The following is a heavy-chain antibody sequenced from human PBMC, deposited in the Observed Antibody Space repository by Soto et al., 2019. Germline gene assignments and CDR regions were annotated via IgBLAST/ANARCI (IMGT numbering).Heavy chain of an antibody. V-gene: IGHV1-69*01. CDR3: AREITMVRGVSYYFDY. CDR1: GGTFSSYA. Sequence: QVQLVQSGAEVKKPGSSVKVSCKASGGTFSSYAISWVRQAPGQGLEWMGGIIPIFGTANYAQKFQGRVTITADESTSTAYMELSRLRSEDTAVYYCAREITMVRGVSYYFDYWGQGPLVTVSS. CDR2: IIPIFGTA. J-gene: IGHJ4*02. D-gene: IGHD3-10*01.